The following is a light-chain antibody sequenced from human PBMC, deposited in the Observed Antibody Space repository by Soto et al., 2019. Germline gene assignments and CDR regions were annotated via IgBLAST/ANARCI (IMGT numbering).Light chain of an antibody. CDR3: QQYTNWPWGIT. V-gene: IGKV3-15*01. J-gene: IGKJ5*01. Sequence: EIVMTQSPATLSVSPGQRATLSCRASRSVVTNLAWYHQRPGQAPRVLIYGASTRATGIPARFSGSGSGTEFTLTISSLQSEDFGVYYCQQYTNWPWGITFGQGTRLEIK. CDR1: RSVVTN. CDR2: GAS.